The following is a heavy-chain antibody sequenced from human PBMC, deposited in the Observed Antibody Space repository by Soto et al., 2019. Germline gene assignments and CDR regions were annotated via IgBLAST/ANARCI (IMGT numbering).Heavy chain of an antibody. CDR1: GFTFSSYW. D-gene: IGHD6-19*01. Sequence: GGSLRLSCAASGFTFSSYWMHWVRQAPGKRLVWVSRINGDGSSTSYADSVKGRFTISRDNAKNTLYLQMNSLRAEDTAVYYCAKVLYRRGWPHGYWAQGPPVTSPQ. J-gene: IGHJ1*01. V-gene: IGHV3-74*01. CDR2: INGDGSST. CDR3: AKVLYRRGWPHGY.